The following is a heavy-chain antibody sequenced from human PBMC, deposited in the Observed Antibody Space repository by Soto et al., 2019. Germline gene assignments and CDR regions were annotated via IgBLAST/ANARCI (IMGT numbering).Heavy chain of an antibody. CDR1: GGSISTSNW. Sequence: NTSETLSLTCAVSGGSISTSNWWSWVRQPPGKGLEWIGEVYRTGSTNYNPSLESRLTISVDKSKNQFSLKLTSVTAADTAVYYCARARATIAAAAIFDCWGQGTLVTVSS. V-gene: IGHV4-4*02. J-gene: IGHJ4*02. CDR2: VYRTGST. D-gene: IGHD6-13*01. CDR3: ARARATIAAAAIFDC.